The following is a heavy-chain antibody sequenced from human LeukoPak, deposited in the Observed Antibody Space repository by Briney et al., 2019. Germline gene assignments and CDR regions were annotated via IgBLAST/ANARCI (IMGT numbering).Heavy chain of an antibody. CDR1: GYTFTSYY. J-gene: IGHJ6*03. D-gene: IGHD3-22*01. CDR2: INPSGGST. Sequence: ASVKVSCKASGYTFTSYYMHWVRQAPGQGLEWMGIINPSGGSTSYAQKFQGRVTMTRDMSTSTVYMELSSLRSEDTAVYYCARRSYYYDSSGYSPLDYYYYMDVWGKGTTVTVSS. V-gene: IGHV1-46*01. CDR3: ARRSYYYDSSGYSPLDYYYYMDV.